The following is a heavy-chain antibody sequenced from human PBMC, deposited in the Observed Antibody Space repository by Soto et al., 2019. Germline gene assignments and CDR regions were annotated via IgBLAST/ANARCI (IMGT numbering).Heavy chain of an antibody. J-gene: IGHJ4*02. V-gene: IGHV4-34*01. D-gene: IGHD5-18*01. CDR1: GGSFSGYY. CDR3: ARFIRGYSYGYGHPPRDY. Sequence: SETLSLTCAVYGGSFSGYYWSWIRQPPGKGLEWIGEINHSGSTNYNPSLKSRVTISVDTSKNQFSLKLSSVTAADTAVYYCARFIRGYSYGYGHPPRDYWGQGTLVTVSS. CDR2: INHSGST.